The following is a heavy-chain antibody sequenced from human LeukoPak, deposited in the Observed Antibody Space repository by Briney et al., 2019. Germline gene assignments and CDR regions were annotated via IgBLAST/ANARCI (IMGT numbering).Heavy chain of an antibody. V-gene: IGHV3-7*01. Sequence: PGGSLRLSCAASGFTFSGYWMSWVRQAPGKGLEWVANIKQDGSEKYYVDSVKGRFTISRDNAKNSLYLHMNGLRAEDTAVYYCARMVFPYCTSTRCSDYYYYYMDVWGKGTTVTVS. J-gene: IGHJ6*03. D-gene: IGHD2-2*01. CDR3: ARMVFPYCTSTRCSDYYYYYMDV. CDR1: GFTFSGYW. CDR2: IKQDGSEK.